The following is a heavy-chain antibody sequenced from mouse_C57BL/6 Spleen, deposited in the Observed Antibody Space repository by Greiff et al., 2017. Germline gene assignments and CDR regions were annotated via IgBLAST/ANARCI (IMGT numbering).Heavy chain of an antibody. D-gene: IGHD2-4*01. V-gene: IGHV1-19*01. J-gene: IGHJ3*01. CDR1: GYTFTDYY. Sequence: VQLKQSGPVLVKPGASVKMSCKASGYTFTDYYMNWVKQSHGKSLEWIGVINPYNGGTSYNQKFKGKATLTVDKSSSTAYMELNSLTSEDSAVYYCARKGYYDYDGGFAYWGQGTLVTVSA. CDR2: INPYNGGT. CDR3: ARKGYYDYDGGFAY.